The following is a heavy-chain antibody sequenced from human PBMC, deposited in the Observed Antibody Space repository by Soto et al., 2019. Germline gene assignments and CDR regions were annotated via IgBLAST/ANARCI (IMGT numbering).Heavy chain of an antibody. J-gene: IGHJ6*03. CDR3: ARESYYDFWSGYSGNDYYYMDV. Sequence: GGSLRLSCAASGFTFSSYAMSWVRQAPGKGLEWVSVIYSGGSTYYADSVKGRFTISRDNSKNTLYLQMNSLRAEDTAVYYCARESYYDFWSGYSGNDYYYMDVWGKGTTVTVSS. CDR2: IYSGGST. V-gene: IGHV3-66*01. CDR1: GFTFSSYA. D-gene: IGHD3-3*01.